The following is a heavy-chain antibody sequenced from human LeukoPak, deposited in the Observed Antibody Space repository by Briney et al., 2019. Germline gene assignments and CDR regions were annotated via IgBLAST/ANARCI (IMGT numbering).Heavy chain of an antibody. CDR2: IYPSDSDT. D-gene: IGHD2-21*01. V-gene: IGHV5-51*01. CDR1: GYTFATYW. J-gene: IGHJ4*02. CDR3: TSTPRLVAYAFYFDQ. Sequence: GESLKISCKGFGYTFATYWIGWVRQMPGKGPEWMGTIYPSDSDTRYSPSFQGHVTISADKSITTAYLQWSSLKATDSAMYYCTSTPRLVAYAFYFDQWGRRTLVTVSS.